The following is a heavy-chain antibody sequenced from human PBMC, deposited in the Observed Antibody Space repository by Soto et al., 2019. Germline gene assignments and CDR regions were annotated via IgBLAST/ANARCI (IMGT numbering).Heavy chain of an antibody. CDR3: ARSRSYYDILTGYYVPYYYGMDV. Sequence: GESLKISCKGLGNSFNNWIGWVRQMPGKGLEWVGIIYPGDSDTRYSPSFQGQVTISADKSISTAYLQWSSLKPSDSAMYYCARSRSYYDILTGYYVPYYYGMDVWGQGTTVTVSS. V-gene: IGHV5-51*01. D-gene: IGHD3-9*01. CDR2: IYPGDSDT. J-gene: IGHJ6*02. CDR1: GNSFNNW.